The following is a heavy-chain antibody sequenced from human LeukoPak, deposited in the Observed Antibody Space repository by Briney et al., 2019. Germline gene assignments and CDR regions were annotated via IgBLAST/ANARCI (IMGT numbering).Heavy chain of an antibody. V-gene: IGHV4-59*01. CDR2: IYYRGRT. D-gene: IGHD5-18*01. CDR3: ARAKDTAMVIDY. Sequence: SETLSLTCTVSGGSISSYYWSWLRQPPGKGLGWGGYIYYRGRTNYNPSLKRRVTISVDTSKTPFSLKLSSVTAADTAVYYCARAKDTAMVIDYWGQGTLVTVSS. J-gene: IGHJ4*02. CDR1: GGSISSYY.